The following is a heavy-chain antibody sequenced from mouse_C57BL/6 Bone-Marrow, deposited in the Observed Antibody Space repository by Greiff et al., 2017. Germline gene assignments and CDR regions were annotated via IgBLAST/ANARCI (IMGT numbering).Heavy chain of an antibody. V-gene: IGHV1-18*01. CDR2: INPNNGGT. Sequence: EVKLQESGPELVKPRASVKIPCKASGYTFTDYNMDWVKQSHGKSLEWIGDINPNNGGTIYNQKFKGKATLTVDKSSSTAYMELRSLTSEDTAVYYCARRDYYGSSYGYFDVWGTGTTVTVSP. D-gene: IGHD1-1*01. CDR1: GYTFTDYN. J-gene: IGHJ1*03. CDR3: ARRDYYGSSYGYFDV.